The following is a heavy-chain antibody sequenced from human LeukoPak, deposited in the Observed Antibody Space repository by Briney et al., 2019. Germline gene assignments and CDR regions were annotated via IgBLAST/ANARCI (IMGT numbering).Heavy chain of an antibody. D-gene: IGHD3-22*01. CDR1: GFTFSSYG. J-gene: IGHJ4*02. V-gene: IGHV3-30*02. CDR3: ANLDSSGYSVFDY. CDR2: IRYDGSNK. Sequence: GGSLRLSCAASGFTFSSYGMHWVRQAPGKGLEWVAFIRYDGSNKYYADSVKGRFTISRDNSKNTLYLQMNSLRAEDTAVYYCANLDSSGYSVFDYWGQGTLVTVSS.